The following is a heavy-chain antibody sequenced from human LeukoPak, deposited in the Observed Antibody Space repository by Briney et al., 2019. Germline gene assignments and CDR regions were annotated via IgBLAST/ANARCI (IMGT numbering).Heavy chain of an antibody. V-gene: IGHV4-34*01. J-gene: IGHJ4*02. CDR1: GGSFSGYY. CDR3: ARGRTMVRGVRAYYFDY. CDR2: INHSGST. D-gene: IGHD3-10*01. Sequence: SEILSLTCAVYGGSFSGYYWSWIRQPPGKGLEWIGEINHSGSTNYNPSLKSRVTIPEDTSKNQFSLKLSSVTAADTAVYYCARGRTMVRGVRAYYFDYWGQGTLVTVSS.